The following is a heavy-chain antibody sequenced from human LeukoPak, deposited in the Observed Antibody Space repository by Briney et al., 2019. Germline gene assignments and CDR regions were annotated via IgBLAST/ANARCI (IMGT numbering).Heavy chain of an antibody. D-gene: IGHD3-16*01. CDR2: INQDGSEK. J-gene: IGHJ3*02. CDR1: GFSFRSHW. CDR3: ARATGYDYVHI. V-gene: IGHV3-7*01. Sequence: PGGSLRLSCAASGFSFRSHWMSWVRQAPGKGLEWVANINQDGSEKYYVDSVKGRFTISRDNAKNSLYLQMNSLRGEDTAVYYCARATGYDYVHIWGQGTMVTVSS.